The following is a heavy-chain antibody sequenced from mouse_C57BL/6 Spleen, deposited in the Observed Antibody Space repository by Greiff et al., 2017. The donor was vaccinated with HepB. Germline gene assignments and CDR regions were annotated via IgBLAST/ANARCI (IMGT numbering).Heavy chain of an antibody. Sequence: DVMLVESGGGLVKPGGSLKLSCAASGFTFSSYAMSWVRQTPEKRLEWVATISDGGSYTYYPDNVKGRFTISRDNAKNNLYLQMSHLKSEDTAMYYCARDGLRRPVAYWGQGTLVTVSA. CDR3: ARDGLRRPVAY. V-gene: IGHV5-4*01. D-gene: IGHD2-4*01. CDR2: ISDGGSYT. J-gene: IGHJ3*01. CDR1: GFTFSSYA.